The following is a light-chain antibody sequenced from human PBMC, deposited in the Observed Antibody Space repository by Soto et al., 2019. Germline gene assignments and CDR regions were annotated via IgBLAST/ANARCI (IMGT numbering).Light chain of an antibody. Sequence: QAVVTQPPSVSGAPGQRVTISCTGSSSNIGAGYDVHWYQQLPGTAPKLLIYGNSNRPSGVPDRSSGSKSGTSASLAITGLQAEDEADYYCQSYDSSLDVVFGGGTKLTVL. J-gene: IGLJ2*01. CDR1: SSNIGAGYD. V-gene: IGLV1-40*01. CDR3: QSYDSSLDVV. CDR2: GNS.